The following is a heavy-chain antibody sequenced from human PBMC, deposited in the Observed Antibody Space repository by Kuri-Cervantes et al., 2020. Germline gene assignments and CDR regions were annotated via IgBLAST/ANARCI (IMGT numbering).Heavy chain of an antibody. D-gene: IGHD6-6*01. CDR1: GFKFGDYG. Sequence: SLKISCAASGFKFGDYGMHWVRQAPGKGLEWVSGISWNSGSIGYADSVKGRFTISRDNAKNSLYLQMNSLRVEDTAVYYCVRTARGPDYWGQGTLVTVSS. J-gene: IGHJ4*02. CDR3: VRTARGPDY. V-gene: IGHV3-9*01. CDR2: ISWNSGSI.